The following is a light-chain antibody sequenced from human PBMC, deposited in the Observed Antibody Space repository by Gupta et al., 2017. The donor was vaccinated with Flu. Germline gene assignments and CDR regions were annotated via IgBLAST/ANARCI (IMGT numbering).Light chain of an antibody. CDR1: QTRLDSSDNKNY. Sequence: SLGERATINCRSSQTRLDSSDNKNYLAWYQQKPGQPPKLLIYLASTRASGVPARFSGSGSGTDFSLTISSLQAGDVAVYYCQQDASTPYTFGQGTKMEVK. CDR2: LAS. J-gene: IGKJ2*01. V-gene: IGKV4-1*01. CDR3: QQDASTPYT.